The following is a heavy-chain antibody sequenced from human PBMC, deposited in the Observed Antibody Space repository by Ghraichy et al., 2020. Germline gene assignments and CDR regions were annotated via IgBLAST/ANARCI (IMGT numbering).Heavy chain of an antibody. J-gene: IGHJ4*02. V-gene: IGHV3-7*01. CDR2: IKQDGSEK. CDR3: ARHCSGGNCYAHY. Sequence: GALRLSCAASGFTFSSYWMSWVPQAPGKGLEWVANIKQDGSEKYYVESVKGRFTISRDNAKNSLYLQMNSLRAEDTAVYHCARHCSGGNCYAHYWGQGTLVTVSS. CDR1: GFTFSSYW. D-gene: IGHD2-15*01.